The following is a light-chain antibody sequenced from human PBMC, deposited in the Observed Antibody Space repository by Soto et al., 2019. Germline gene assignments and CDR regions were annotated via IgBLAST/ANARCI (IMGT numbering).Light chain of an antibody. CDR2: EVS. CDR3: SSYTSSTTKV. CDR1: SSDVGGYNY. Sequence: ALTQPASVSGSPGQSITISCTGTSSDVGGYNYVSWYQQHPGKGPKLMIYEVSNRPSGVSNRFSGSKSGNTATLTISGLQAEDEADYYCSSYTSSTTKVFGTGTKVTVL. V-gene: IGLV2-14*03. J-gene: IGLJ1*01.